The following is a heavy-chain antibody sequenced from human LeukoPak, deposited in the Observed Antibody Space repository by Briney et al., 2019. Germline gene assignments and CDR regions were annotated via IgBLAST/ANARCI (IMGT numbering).Heavy chain of an antibody. V-gene: IGHV3-66*01. D-gene: IGHD2-2*01. CDR2: IYSGGST. CDR1: GCTVSSNY. J-gene: IGHJ4*02. Sequence: GGSLRLSCAASGCTVSSNYMSWVRQAPGKVLEWVSVIYSGGSTYYADSVKGRFTISRDNSKNTLYLQMNSLRAEDTAVYYCARESGYCSSTSCRYYFDYWGQGTLVTVSS. CDR3: ARESGYCSSTSCRYYFDY.